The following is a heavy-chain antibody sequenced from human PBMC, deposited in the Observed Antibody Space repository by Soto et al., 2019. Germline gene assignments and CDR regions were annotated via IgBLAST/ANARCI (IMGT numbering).Heavy chain of an antibody. CDR3: AKSSPPDIVATYYFDY. D-gene: IGHD5-12*01. CDR1: GFTFSSYA. J-gene: IGHJ4*02. Sequence: PGGSLRLSCAASGFTFSSYAMSWVRQAPGKGLEWVSAISGSGGSTYYADSVKGRFTISRDNSKNTLYLQMNSLRAEDTAVYYCAKSSPPDIVATYYFDYWGQGTLVNVSS. V-gene: IGHV3-23*01. CDR2: ISGSGGST.